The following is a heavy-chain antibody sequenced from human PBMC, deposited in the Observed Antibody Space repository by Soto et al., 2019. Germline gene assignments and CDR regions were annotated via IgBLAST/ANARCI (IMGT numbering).Heavy chain of an antibody. D-gene: IGHD6-13*01. CDR1: GFTFSSYG. Sequence: QAQLVESGGSVVQPGRSLRLSCAASGFTFSSYGMHWVRQAPGKGLEWVAVIWYDGSNKYYADSVKGRFTVSRDNSKNTLYLQMNSLRAEDTAVYYCARANPGYSSTPVLDVWGQGTTVTVSS. CDR2: IWYDGSNK. J-gene: IGHJ6*02. CDR3: ARANPGYSSTPVLDV. V-gene: IGHV3-33*01.